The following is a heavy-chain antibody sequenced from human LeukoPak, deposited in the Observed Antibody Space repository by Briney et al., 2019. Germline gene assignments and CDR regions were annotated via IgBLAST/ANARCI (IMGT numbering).Heavy chain of an antibody. J-gene: IGHJ4*02. CDR3: ARDRSSSWYPAGYYFDY. V-gene: IGHV3-30*03. Sequence: PGGSLRLSCAASGFTFSSYGMHWVRQAPGKGLEWVAVISYDGSNKYYADSVKGRFTISRDNSKNTLYLQMNSLRAEDTAVYYCARDRSSSWYPAGYYFDYWGQGTLVTVSS. D-gene: IGHD6-13*01. CDR2: ISYDGSNK. CDR1: GFTFSSYG.